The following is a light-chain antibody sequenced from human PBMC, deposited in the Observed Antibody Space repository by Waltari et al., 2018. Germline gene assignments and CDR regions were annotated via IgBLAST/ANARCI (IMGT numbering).Light chain of an antibody. V-gene: IGLV1-40*01. CDR3: QSYDSSLSAVV. J-gene: IGLJ2*01. CDR1: SSNIGPGYD. CDR2: GNS. Sequence: QSVLTQPPSVSGAPGQRVTIPSTASSSNIGPGYDVHSYQQLPGTAPKLLIYGNSNRPSGVPDRFSGSKSGTSASLAITGLQAEDEADYYCQSYDSSLSAVVFGGGTKLTVL.